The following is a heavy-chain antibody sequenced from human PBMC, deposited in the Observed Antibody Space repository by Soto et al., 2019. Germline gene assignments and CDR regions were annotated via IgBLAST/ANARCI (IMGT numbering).Heavy chain of an antibody. V-gene: IGHV1-18*01. CDR2: VIAYNGNT. J-gene: IGHJ4*02. Sequence: ASVKVSCKASGYTFSNEAITWVRQAPWQELEWLGWVIAYNGNTNHAKRLKGRVTRTTDTSTSTAYMEVSSPRYDYTAVYFCASSSRYYWNYMIYWGQGPPVTVSS. CDR1: GYTFSNEA. D-gene: IGHD1-1*01. CDR3: ASSSRYYWNYMIY.